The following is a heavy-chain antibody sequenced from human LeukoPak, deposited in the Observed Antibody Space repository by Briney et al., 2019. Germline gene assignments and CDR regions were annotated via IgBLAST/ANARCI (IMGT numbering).Heavy chain of an antibody. D-gene: IGHD6-19*01. Sequence: GGSLRLSCAASGFTFSNCWMYWVRQAPGKGLVLVSRINSDGSTTSYADSVKGRFTISRDNAKNTLYLQMNSLRAEDTAVYYCARDRAVAANWGQGTVVTVSS. V-gene: IGHV3-74*01. CDR1: GFTFSNCW. J-gene: IGHJ4*02. CDR3: ARDRAVAAN. CDR2: INSDGSTT.